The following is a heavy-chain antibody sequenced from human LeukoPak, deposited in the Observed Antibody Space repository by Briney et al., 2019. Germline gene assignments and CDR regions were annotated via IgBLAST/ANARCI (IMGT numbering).Heavy chain of an antibody. CDR3: ARREGITMVRGINWFDP. D-gene: IGHD3-10*01. CDR1: GGSFSGYY. J-gene: IGHJ5*02. CDR2: INHSGST. Sequence: SETLSLTCAVYGGSFSGYYWSWIRQPQGQGLEWIGEINHSGSTNYNPSLKSRVTISVDTSKNQFSLKLSSVTAADTAVYYCARREGITMVRGINWFDPWGQGTLVTVSS. V-gene: IGHV4-34*01.